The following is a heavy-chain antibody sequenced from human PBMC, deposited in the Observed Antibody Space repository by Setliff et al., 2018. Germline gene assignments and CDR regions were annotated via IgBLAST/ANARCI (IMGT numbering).Heavy chain of an antibody. CDR1: GDSISSRRNY. J-gene: IGHJ4*02. CDR3: ARGGTYRYFDY. Sequence: SETLSLTCTVSGDSISSRRNYWGWFRQPAGKGLEFIGYVYYSGTANYDPSLKSRVTMSVDTSKNQFSLKLRSVIAADTAVYYCARGGTYRYFDYWGQGTLVTVSS. V-gene: IGHV4-61*10. CDR2: VYYSGTA.